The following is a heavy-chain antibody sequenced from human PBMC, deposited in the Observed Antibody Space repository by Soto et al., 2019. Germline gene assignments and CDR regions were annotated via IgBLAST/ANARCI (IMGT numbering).Heavy chain of an antibody. J-gene: IGHJ5*02. CDR1: GGSISSYY. V-gene: IGHV4-59*01. D-gene: IGHD3-3*01. Sequence: SETLSLTCTVSGGSISSYYWSWIRQPPGKGLEWIGYIYYSGSTNYNPSLKSRVTISVDTSKNQFSLKLSSVTAADTAVYYCAGITIWAQHRIHNWFDPWGQGTLVTVSS. CDR3: AGITIWAQHRIHNWFDP. CDR2: IYYSGST.